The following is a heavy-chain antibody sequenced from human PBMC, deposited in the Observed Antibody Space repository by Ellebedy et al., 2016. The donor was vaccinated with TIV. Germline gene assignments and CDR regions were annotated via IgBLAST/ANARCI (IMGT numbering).Heavy chain of an antibody. D-gene: IGHD2-2*02. V-gene: IGHV4-34*01. CDR1: GGSFSGYY. Sequence: SETLSLXXAVYGGSFSGYYWSWIRQPPGKGLEWIGEINHSGSTNYNPSLKSRVTISVDTSKNQFSLKLSSVTAADTAVYYCARATIYCSSTSCYISYYYYMDVWGKGTTVTVSS. CDR2: INHSGST. CDR3: ARATIYCSSTSCYISYYYYMDV. J-gene: IGHJ6*03.